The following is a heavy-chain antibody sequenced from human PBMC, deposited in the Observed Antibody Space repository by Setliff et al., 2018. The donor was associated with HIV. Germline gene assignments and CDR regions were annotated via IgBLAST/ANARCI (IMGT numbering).Heavy chain of an antibody. J-gene: IGHJ4*02. V-gene: IGHV3-48*01. CDR1: GSTFSSFN. CDR2: ISSSTSTI. Sequence: PGGSLRLSCAASGSTFSSFNMNWVRQAPGKGLEWVSYISSSTSTIYYADSVKGRFTISRDNAKNSLYLQMNSLRAEDTAVYYCATVWTAGSLFYWGQGTLVTVSS. CDR3: ATVWTAGSLFY. D-gene: IGHD6-13*01.